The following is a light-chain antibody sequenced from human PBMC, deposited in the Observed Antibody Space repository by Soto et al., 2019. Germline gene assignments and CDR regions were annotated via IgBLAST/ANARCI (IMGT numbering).Light chain of an antibody. CDR3: GSYEGDNIFV. J-gene: IGLJ1*01. Sequence: QSVLTQPPSVSGAPGQRVTISCTGNNSNLGAGYDVHWYQQLPGAAPKLVIFGNRNRPSGVPERFSGSKSGTSASLAITGLQAEDEADYYCGSYEGDNIFVFGTGTKVTVL. CDR2: GNR. CDR1: NSNLGAGYD. V-gene: IGLV1-40*01.